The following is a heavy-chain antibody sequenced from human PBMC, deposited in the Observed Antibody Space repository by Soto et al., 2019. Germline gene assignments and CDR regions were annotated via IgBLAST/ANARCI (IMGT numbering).Heavy chain of an antibody. V-gene: IGHV2-26*01. CDR1: GFSLSNARMG. Sequence: KESGPVLVKPTETLTLTCTVSGFSLSNARMGVSWIRQPPGKALEWLAHIFSSDEKSYNTSLKSRLTISKDTSKSQVVLTMTNMDPVDTATYYCARNQRDSGSYYFDYWGQGTLVTVSS. CDR2: IFSSDEK. CDR3: ARNQRDSGSYYFDY. J-gene: IGHJ4*02. D-gene: IGHD3-10*01.